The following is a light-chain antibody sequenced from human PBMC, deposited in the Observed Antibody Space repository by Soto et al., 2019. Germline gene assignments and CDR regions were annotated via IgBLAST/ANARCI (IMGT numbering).Light chain of an antibody. J-gene: IGLJ1*01. CDR2: GNN. V-gene: IGLV1-40*01. CDR1: SSHIGAGYG. Sequence: QSVLTQPPSVSGAPGQRVSISRTGSSSHIGAGYGLHWYHQLPGTAPKLLIFGNNNRPSGVPDRFSGSKTDTSASLGITGLQAEDEADYYCQSYDSSLNGYVFGTGTKVNVL. CDR3: QSYDSSLNGYV.